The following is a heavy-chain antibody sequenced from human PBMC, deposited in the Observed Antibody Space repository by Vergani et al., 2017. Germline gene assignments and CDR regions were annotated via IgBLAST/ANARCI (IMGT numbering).Heavy chain of an antibody. CDR3: ARHSTVEWLVKLGWIDP. Sequence: QLQLQESGPGLVKPSATLSLTCSVSGASIRSSNYYWGWIRQPPGKVLEWIARIYYSGSNYSHPSLKSRVTISVDTSKNQFSLKLSSVTAADTAVYFCARHSTVEWLVKLGWIDPWGQGILVTVSS. CDR2: IYYSGSN. V-gene: IGHV4-39*01. CDR1: GASIRSSNYY. J-gene: IGHJ5*02. D-gene: IGHD6-19*01.